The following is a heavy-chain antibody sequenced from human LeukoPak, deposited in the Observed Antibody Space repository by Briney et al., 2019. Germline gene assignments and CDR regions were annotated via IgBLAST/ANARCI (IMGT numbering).Heavy chain of an antibody. CDR2: ISHDGSNK. CDR3: ARAAGTSLHY. V-gene: IGHV3-30*04. CDR1: GFTFSSYA. Sequence: GGSLRLSCAASGFTFSSYAMHWVRQAPGKGLEWVAVISHDGSNKYYADSVKGRFTISRDNSKNTLYLQMNSLRAEDTAVYYCARAAGTSLHYWGQGTLVTVSS. J-gene: IGHJ4*02. D-gene: IGHD6-13*01.